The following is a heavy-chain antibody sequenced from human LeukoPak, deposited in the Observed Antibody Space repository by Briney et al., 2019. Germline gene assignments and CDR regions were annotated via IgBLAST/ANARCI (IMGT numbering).Heavy chain of an antibody. CDR2: ISGSGGST. CDR3: AKVQHPVLWYFDY. D-gene: IGHD2-21*01. CDR1: GFTFSSYA. V-gene: IGHV3-23*01. Sequence: GGSLRLSCAASGFTFSSYAMSWVRQAPGKGLEWVSAISGSGGSTYYADSVKGRFTISRDNSKNTLNLQMNSLRAEDTAVYYCAKVQHPVLWYFDYWGQGTLVTVSS. J-gene: IGHJ4*02.